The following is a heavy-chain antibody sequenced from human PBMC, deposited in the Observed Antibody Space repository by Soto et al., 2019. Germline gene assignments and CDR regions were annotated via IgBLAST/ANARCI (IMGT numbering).Heavy chain of an antibody. V-gene: IGHV4-30-2*01. D-gene: IGHD3-10*01. CDR3: ARGSRLDADDI. CDR2: IYHTGTT. J-gene: IGHJ3*02. Sequence: QVQLQESGSGLVKPSETLSLTCAVSGDSISSGGHSWSWIRQPPGKGLEWIGNIYHTGTTYKNPSLKSRFSILLDMSKSQFSLKLTFVTAADTAVYVCARGSRLDADDIWGQGTVVTVSS. CDR1: GDSISSGGHS.